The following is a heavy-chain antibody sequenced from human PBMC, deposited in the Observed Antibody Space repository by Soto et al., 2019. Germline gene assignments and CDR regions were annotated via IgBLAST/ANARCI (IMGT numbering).Heavy chain of an antibody. CDR1: GGSFSGYY. D-gene: IGHD3-9*01. CDR3: ARDKMTGLSDY. J-gene: IGHJ4*02. CDR2: INHSGRT. Sequence: QVQLQQWGAGLLKPSETLSLTCAVYGGSFSGYYWTWIRQPPGTGLEWVGEINHSGRTNYNPSLKSRVTISVDTSNNLFSLKLTSVTAANTAVYYCARDKMTGLSDYWGQGTLGTVSS. V-gene: IGHV4-34*01.